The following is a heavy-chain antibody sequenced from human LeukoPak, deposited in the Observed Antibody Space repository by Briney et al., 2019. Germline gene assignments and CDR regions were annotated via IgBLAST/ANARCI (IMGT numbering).Heavy chain of an antibody. CDR1: GFTFSSYA. J-gene: IGHJ4*02. CDR3: ARGYSAYDDY. CDR2: ISSNGGTT. Sequence: GGSLRLSCSVSGFTFSSYAMHWVRQAPGKGLEYVSAISSNGGTTYYADSVKGRFTISRDNSKNTLYLQMSSLRPEDAAVYYCARGYSAYDDYWGQGTLVTVSS. V-gene: IGHV3-64D*09. D-gene: IGHD5-12*01.